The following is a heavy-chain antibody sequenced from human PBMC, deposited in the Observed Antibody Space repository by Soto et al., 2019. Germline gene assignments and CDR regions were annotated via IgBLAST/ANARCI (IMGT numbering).Heavy chain of an antibody. CDR1: GFTVSSNY. Sequence: GGSLRLSCAASGFTVSSNYMSWVRQAPGKGLEWVSVIYSGGSTYYADSVKGRFTISRDNSKNTLYLQMNSLRAEDTAVYYCARPRVPAGMGHYYYYYMDVWGKGTTVTVSS. D-gene: IGHD2-2*01. J-gene: IGHJ6*03. CDR3: ARPRVPAGMGHYYYYYMDV. CDR2: IYSGGST. V-gene: IGHV3-66*04.